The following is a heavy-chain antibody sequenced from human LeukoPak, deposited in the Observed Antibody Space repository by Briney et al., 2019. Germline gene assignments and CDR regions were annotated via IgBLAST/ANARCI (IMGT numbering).Heavy chain of an antibody. CDR2: ISYDGSNK. CDR3: ARDRVEYGSGSYGSPYTLYYYYYGMDV. CDR1: GFTFSSYG. D-gene: IGHD3-10*01. V-gene: IGHV3-30*03. Sequence: PGGSLRLSCAASGFTFSSYGMHWVRQAPGKGLEWVAVISYDGSNKYYADSVKGRFTISRDNSKNTLYLQMNSLRAEDTAVYYCARDRVEYGSGSYGSPYTLYYYYYGMDVWGQGTTVTVSS. J-gene: IGHJ6*02.